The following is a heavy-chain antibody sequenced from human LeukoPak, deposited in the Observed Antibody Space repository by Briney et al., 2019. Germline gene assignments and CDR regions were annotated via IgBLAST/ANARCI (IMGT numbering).Heavy chain of an antibody. D-gene: IGHD1-7*01. CDR1: GGTFGSYA. J-gene: IGHJ5*02. V-gene: IGHV1-69*05. CDR2: IIPIFGTA. CDR3: ARAPGSITGTPVYNWFDP. Sequence: GASVKVSCKASGGTFGSYAISWVRQAPGQGLEWMGGIIPIFGTANYAQKFQGRVTITTDESTSTAYMELSSLRSEDTAVYYCARAPGSITGTPVYNWFDPWGQGTLVTVSS.